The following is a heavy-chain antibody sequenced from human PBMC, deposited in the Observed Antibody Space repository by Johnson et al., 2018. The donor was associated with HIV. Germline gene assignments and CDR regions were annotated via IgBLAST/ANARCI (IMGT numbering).Heavy chain of an antibody. CDR2: ISYGGNKQ. V-gene: IGHV3-30-3*01. J-gene: IGHJ3*02. D-gene: IGHD3-9*01. Sequence: QVQLVESGGGLVQPGGSLRLSCAASGFTVSSYAMHWVRQPPGKGLEWVAVISYGGNKQYYVDSVEGRFTISRDNSKNTLYLQMHSLRTEDTAVYYCARDYDIPRDDGFDIWGQGTMVTVSS. CDR1: GFTVSSYA. CDR3: ARDYDIPRDDGFDI.